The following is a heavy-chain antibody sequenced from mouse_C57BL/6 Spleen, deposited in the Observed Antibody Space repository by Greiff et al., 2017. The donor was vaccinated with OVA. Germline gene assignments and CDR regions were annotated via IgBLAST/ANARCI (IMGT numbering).Heavy chain of an antibody. CDR2: IDPSDSET. CDR3: ARDDYDRRGFAY. J-gene: IGHJ3*01. CDR1: GYTFTSYW. V-gene: IGHV1-52*01. D-gene: IGHD2-4*01. Sequence: VQLQQPGAELVRPGSSVKLSCKASGYTFTSYWMHWVKQRPIQGLEWIGNIDPSDSETHYNQKFKDKATLTVDKSSSTAYMQLSSLTSEDSAVYYCARDDYDRRGFAYWGQGTLVTVSA.